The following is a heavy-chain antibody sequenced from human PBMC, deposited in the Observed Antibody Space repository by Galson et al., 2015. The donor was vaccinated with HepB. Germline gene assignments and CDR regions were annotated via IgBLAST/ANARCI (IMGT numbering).Heavy chain of an antibody. CDR1: GFTFSSYG. V-gene: IGHV3-33*01. CDR2: IWYDGSNK. Sequence: SLRLSCAASGFTFSSYGMHWIRQAPGKGLEWVAVIWYDGSNKYYADSVKGRFTISRDNSKNTLYLQMNSLRAEDTAVYYCARDRDSSGYYFVYWGQGTLVTVSS. J-gene: IGHJ4*02. CDR3: ARDRDSSGYYFVY. D-gene: IGHD3-22*01.